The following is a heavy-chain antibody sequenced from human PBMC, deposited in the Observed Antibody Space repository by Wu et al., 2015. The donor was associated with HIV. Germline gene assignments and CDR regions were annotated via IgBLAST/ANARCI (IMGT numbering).Heavy chain of an antibody. J-gene: IGHJ4*02. CDR3: ARDSPTMVRGVIIEKRLWDY. Sequence: QVQLVQSGAEVKKPGASVKVSCKASGYTFNNYYMHWVRQAPGQGLEWMGWINPNSGGTNYAQKFQGRVTMTRDTSISTIYMELSRLRSDDTAVYYCARDSPTMVRGVIIEKRLWDYWGQGTLVTVSS. V-gene: IGHV1-2*02. CDR1: GYTFNNYY. CDR2: INPNSGGT. D-gene: IGHD3-10*01.